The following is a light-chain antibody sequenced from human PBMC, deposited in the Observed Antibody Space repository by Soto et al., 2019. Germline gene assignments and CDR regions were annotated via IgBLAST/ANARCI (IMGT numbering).Light chain of an antibody. CDR3: HQSLSFPWT. Sequence: DIQMTQSPSSVSASVGDSVTITCRASQGISNWLAWYQQKPGKAPELLIYAASSLQSSVPSRFRGSGSGTDFTLTITSLQPEDFATYDCHQSLSFPWTFGQGTKVEIK. CDR2: AAS. CDR1: QGISNW. J-gene: IGKJ1*01. V-gene: IGKV1-12*02.